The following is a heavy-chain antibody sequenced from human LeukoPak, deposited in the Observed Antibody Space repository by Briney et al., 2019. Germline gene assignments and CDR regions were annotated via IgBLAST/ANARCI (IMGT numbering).Heavy chain of an antibody. Sequence: SQTLSLTCPVSGGSISSGVYYWSWIRQPPGKGLEWIGYIYYSGSTYYNPSLKSRVTISVDTSKNQFSLKLSSVTAADTAVYYCARELTGDDYYYYMDVWGKGTTVTVSS. D-gene: IGHD7-27*01. J-gene: IGHJ6*03. V-gene: IGHV4-30-4*08. CDR1: GGSISSGVYY. CDR3: ARELTGDDYYYYMDV. CDR2: IYYSGST.